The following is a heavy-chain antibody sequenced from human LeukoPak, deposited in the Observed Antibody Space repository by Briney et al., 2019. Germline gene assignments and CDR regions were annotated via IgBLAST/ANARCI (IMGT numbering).Heavy chain of an antibody. CDR3: AKDRYSGSPHRFDS. CDR2: ITVSGSST. CDR1: GFNFNNYA. V-gene: IGHV3-23*01. J-gene: IGHJ5*01. Sequence: GGSLRLSCAASGFNFNNYAMTWVRQAPGKGLERVSGITVSGSSTYYADSVKGRFSISRDNSKNTLYLQMNSLRAEDTAVYYCAKDRYSGSPHRFDSWGQGTQVTVSS. D-gene: IGHD5-12*01.